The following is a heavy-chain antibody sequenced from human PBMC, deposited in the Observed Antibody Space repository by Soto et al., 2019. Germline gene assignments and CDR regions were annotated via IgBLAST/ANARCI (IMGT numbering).Heavy chain of an antibody. CDR3: ASSSNYYYYMDV. J-gene: IGHJ6*03. V-gene: IGHV3-66*01. CDR1: GFTVSSNY. D-gene: IGHD6-6*01. CDR2: IYSGGST. Sequence: GGSLRLSCAASGFTVSSNYMSWVRQAPGKGLEWVSVIYSGGSTYYADSVKGRFTISRDNSKNTLYLQMNSLRAEDTAAYHCASSSNYYYYMDVWGKGTTVTVSS.